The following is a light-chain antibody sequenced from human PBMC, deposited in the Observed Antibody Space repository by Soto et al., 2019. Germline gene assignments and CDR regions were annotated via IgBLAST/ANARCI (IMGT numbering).Light chain of an antibody. CDR3: SSYTSSSTLYV. V-gene: IGLV2-14*01. CDR2: DVS. CDR1: SSDVGGYNY. Sequence: QSALTQPASVSGSPGQSITISCTGTSSDVGGYNYVSWYQQHPGKAPKIMIYDVSNRPSGVSNRFSGSKSGNTASLTISGLQAEDEADYYCSSYTSSSTLYVVGTGTKLTVL. J-gene: IGLJ1*01.